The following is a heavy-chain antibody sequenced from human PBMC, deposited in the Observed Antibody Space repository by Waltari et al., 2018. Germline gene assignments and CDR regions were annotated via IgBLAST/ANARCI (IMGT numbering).Heavy chain of an antibody. CDR3: TRAVAGTISFDY. J-gene: IGHJ4*02. CDR2: IRSKAYGGTT. Sequence: EVQLVESGGGLVQPGRSLRLSCTASGFTFGDYAMSWFRQAPGKGLEWVGFIRSKAYGGTTEYAASVKGRFTISRDDSKIIAYLQMNSLKTEDTAVYYCTRAVAGTISFDYWGQGTLVTVSS. D-gene: IGHD6-19*01. CDR1: GFTFGDYA. V-gene: IGHV3-49*03.